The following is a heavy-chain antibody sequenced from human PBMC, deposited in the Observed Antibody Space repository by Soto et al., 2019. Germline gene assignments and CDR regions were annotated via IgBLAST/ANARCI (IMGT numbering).Heavy chain of an antibody. J-gene: IGHJ5*02. D-gene: IGHD2-2*02. CDR2: IYTSGST. Sequence: PSETLSLTCTVSGGSISSYYWSWIRQPAGKGLEWIGRIYTSGSTNYNPSLKSRVTMSVDTSKNQFSLKLSPVTAADTAVYYCARDHGGVVPADISQRGVWFDPWGQGTLVTVSS. CDR1: GGSISSYY. V-gene: IGHV4-4*07. CDR3: ARDHGGVVPADISQRGVWFDP.